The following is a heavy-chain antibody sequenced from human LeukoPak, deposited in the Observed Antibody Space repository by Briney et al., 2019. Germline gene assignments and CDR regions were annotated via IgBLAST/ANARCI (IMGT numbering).Heavy chain of an antibody. CDR1: GGSFSGYY. CDR3: ARDPALLVPAASYYYYYGMDV. V-gene: IGHV4-34*01. Sequence: SETLSLTCAVYGGSFSGYYWSWIRQPPGKGLEWIGEINHSGSTNYNPSLKSRVPISVDTSKNQFSLKLSSVTAADTAVYYCARDPALLVPAASYYYYYGMDVWGKGTTVTVSS. CDR2: INHSGST. D-gene: IGHD2-2*01. J-gene: IGHJ6*04.